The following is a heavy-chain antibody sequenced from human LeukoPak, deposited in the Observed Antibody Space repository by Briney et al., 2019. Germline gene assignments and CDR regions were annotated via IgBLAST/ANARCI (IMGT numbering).Heavy chain of an antibody. Sequence: GSLRLSCVASGFTFSTYTMHWVRQAPGKGLEWVAVISYDGSNKYYADSVKGRFTISRDNSKNTLYLQMNSLRAEDTAVYYCAKGPLVQFDYWGQGTLVTVSS. CDR2: ISYDGSNK. CDR1: GFTFSTYT. V-gene: IGHV3-30*04. D-gene: IGHD3-10*01. CDR3: AKGPLVQFDY. J-gene: IGHJ4*02.